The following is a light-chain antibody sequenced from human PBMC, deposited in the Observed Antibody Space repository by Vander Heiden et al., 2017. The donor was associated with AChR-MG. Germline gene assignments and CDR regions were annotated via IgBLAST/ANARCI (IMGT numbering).Light chain of an antibody. J-gene: IGLJ7*01. V-gene: IGLV1-44*01. CDR2: RNN. CDR3: AAWDDRLNGPV. Sequence: QSVLTPPPSASGTPGQRVTISCSGSSSNIGSNTVNWYQQLPGTEPKRLIERNNQRPSGVPDRFSGSKSGTSASLAISGLQSEDEAEYYCAAWDDRLNGPVFGGGTQLTVL. CDR1: SSNIGSNT.